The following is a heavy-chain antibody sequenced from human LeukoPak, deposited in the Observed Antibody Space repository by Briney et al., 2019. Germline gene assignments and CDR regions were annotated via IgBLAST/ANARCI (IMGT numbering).Heavy chain of an antibody. J-gene: IGHJ6*03. V-gene: IGHV4-34*01. Sequence: SETLSLTCTVSGGSISSYYWSWIRQPPGKGLEWIGEINHSGSTNYNPSLKSRVTISVDTSKNQFSLKLSSVTAADTAVYYCAGTNGAYTPNNYYYYYMDVWGKGTTVTVSS. CDR3: AGTNGAYTPNNYYYYYMDV. D-gene: IGHD2-8*01. CDR2: INHSGST. CDR1: GGSISSYY.